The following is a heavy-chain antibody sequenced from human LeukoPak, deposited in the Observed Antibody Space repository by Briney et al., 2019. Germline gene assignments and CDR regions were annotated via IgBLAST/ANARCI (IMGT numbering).Heavy chain of an antibody. J-gene: IGHJ4*02. CDR3: ASRTLYYDSSGYYDY. CDR2: IIPIFGTA. V-gene: IGHV1-69*13. CDR1: GYTXTGYY. Sequence: GASVKVSCKASGYTXTGYYMHWVRQAPGQGLEWMGGIIPIFGTANYAQKFQGRVTITADESTSTAYMELSSLRSEDTAVYYCASRTLYYDSSGYYDYWGQGTLVTVSS. D-gene: IGHD3-22*01.